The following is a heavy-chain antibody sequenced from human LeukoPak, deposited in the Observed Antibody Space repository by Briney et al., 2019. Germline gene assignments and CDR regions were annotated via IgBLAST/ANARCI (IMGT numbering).Heavy chain of an antibody. CDR2: IYYSGST. J-gene: IGHJ3*02. Sequence: SETLSLTCTVSGGSISSGDYYWSWIRQPPGKGLEWIGYIYYSGSTYYNPSLKSRVTISVDTSKNQFSLKLSSVTAADTAVYFCARVDYYDSSARLFDIWGQGTMVTVSS. D-gene: IGHD3-22*01. CDR3: ARVDYYDSSARLFDI. CDR1: GGSISSGDYY. V-gene: IGHV4-30-4*01.